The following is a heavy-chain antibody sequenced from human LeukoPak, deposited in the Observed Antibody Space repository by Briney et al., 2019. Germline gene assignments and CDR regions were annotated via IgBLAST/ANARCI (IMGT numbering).Heavy chain of an antibody. CDR1: GGSISSYY. V-gene: IGHV4-59*01. Sequence: SETLSLTCTVSGGSISSYYWIWIRQPPGKGLEWIVHIHYSGSTNYNPSLKSRVTISLDRSKDQFSLKLSDVTAADTAVYYCARVNAVIGGNAFDIWGQETMVTVSS. J-gene: IGHJ3*02. CDR3: ARVNAVIGGNAFDI. CDR2: IHYSGST. D-gene: IGHD3-22*01.